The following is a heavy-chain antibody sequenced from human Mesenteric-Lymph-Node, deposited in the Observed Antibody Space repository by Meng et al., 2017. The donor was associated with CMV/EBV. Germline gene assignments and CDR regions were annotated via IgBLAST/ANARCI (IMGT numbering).Heavy chain of an antibody. J-gene: IGHJ4*02. CDR3: ARHQRWLKSEGGFNY. D-gene: IGHD4-23*01. Sequence: QGQRLQWGAGLFKPSGTLSLTCAGYGGYFCGDYWSWIRQPPGKGLEWIGEINHSGSTNYNPSLKSRVTISVDTSKNQFSLKLSSVTAADTAVYYCARHQRWLKSEGGFNYWGQGTLVTVSS. CDR2: INHSGST. V-gene: IGHV4-34*01. CDR1: GGYFCGDY.